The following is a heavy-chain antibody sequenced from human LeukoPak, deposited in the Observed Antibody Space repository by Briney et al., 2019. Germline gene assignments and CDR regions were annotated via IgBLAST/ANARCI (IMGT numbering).Heavy chain of an antibody. D-gene: IGHD3-22*01. J-gene: IGHJ6*03. V-gene: IGHV4-59*01. CDR3: ARSSVPYYYYNYSMDV. CDR1: GGSISNYY. CDR2: IYYSGTT. Sequence: KPSETLSLTCIVSGGSISNYYWSWIRQSPGTGLEWIGFIYYSGTTNYNPSLKSRVTISVDTSKNHFSLKLSSVTAADTAVYYCARSSVPYYYYNYSMDVWGNGTTVTVSS.